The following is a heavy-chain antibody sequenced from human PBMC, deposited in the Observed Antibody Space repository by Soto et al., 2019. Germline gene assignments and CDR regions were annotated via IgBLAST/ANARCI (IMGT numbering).Heavy chain of an antibody. Sequence: EVQLVESGGGLTQPGGSLRLSCVVSGFIVSGSHMIWVRQAPGKGLEGVSILYSHGKTNYVDSVKGRFTMTRDNSKNTVYLQMNSLRVEDTAVYYCARLSEAERQWGQGALVTVSS. CDR1: GFIVSGSH. V-gene: IGHV3-53*01. CDR2: LYSHGKT. CDR3: ARLSEAERQ. D-gene: IGHD1-1*01. J-gene: IGHJ4*02.